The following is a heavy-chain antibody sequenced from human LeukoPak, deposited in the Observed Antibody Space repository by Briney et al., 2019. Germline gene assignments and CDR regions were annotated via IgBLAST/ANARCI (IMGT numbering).Heavy chain of an antibody. CDR2: LIPIFGTA. V-gene: IGHV1-69*01. D-gene: IGHD3-22*01. Sequence: GSSVKVSSKASGGAFSSYAISWVRPAPGQGIEWMGGLIPIFGTANYTKKFQGRVTITADETTSTAYMELSSLRSEDTAVYYCAREDRAYYYDSSCYYFDAFDIWGQGTVVTVSS. J-gene: IGHJ3*02. CDR3: AREDRAYYYDSSCYYFDAFDI. CDR1: GGAFSSYA.